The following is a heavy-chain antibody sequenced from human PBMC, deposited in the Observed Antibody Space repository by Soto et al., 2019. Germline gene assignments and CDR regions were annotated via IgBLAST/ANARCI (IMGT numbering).Heavy chain of an antibody. CDR1: GYYFPSYR. CDR2: FYPGDSDT. J-gene: IGHJ4*02. CDR3: ARQGNGAEGFDY. V-gene: IGHV5-51*01. Sequence: PGASLKISCKGSGYYFPSYRLGCVRQMPWKGLEWVVLFYPGDSDTRYSPSFKGQVTISADRSISTAYLQWSSLKPSDTARYYCARQGNGAEGFDYWGQATLVTVSS. D-gene: IGHD4-17*01.